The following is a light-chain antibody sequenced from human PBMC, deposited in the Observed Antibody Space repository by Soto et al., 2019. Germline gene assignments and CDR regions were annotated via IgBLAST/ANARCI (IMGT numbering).Light chain of an antibody. CDR3: QQYNSPALT. J-gene: IGKJ4*01. V-gene: IGKV1-5*01. CDR1: QSISSW. Sequence: DLQMTQSTSTLSASVGDRVTITCRASQSISSWLAWYQQKPGKAPNLLIYDASSLESGVPSMFSGSGSGTEFTLTISSLQHDDFATYDGQQYNSPALTFGGGTKVDIK. CDR2: DAS.